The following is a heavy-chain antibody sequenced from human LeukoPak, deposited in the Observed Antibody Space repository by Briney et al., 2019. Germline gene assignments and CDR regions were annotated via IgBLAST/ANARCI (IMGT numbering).Heavy chain of an antibody. J-gene: IGHJ6*02. CDR3: ARAPDYGDYPSYGMDV. V-gene: IGHV3-66*01. D-gene: IGHD4-17*01. CDR2: IYSGGST. Sequence: PGGSLRLSCAASGFTVSSNYMSWVRQAPGKGLKWVSVIYSGGSTYYADSVKGRFTISRDNSKNTLYLQMNSLRAEDTAVYYCARAPDYGDYPSYGMDVWGQGTTVTVSS. CDR1: GFTVSSNY.